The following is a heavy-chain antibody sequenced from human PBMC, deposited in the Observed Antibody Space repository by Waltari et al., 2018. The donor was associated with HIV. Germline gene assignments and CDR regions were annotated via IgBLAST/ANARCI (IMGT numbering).Heavy chain of an antibody. V-gene: IGHV4-38-2*02. D-gene: IGHD2-15*01. CDR3: ARDPILSGPWGY. CDR2: IYHSGST. Sequence: QVQLQESGPGLVKPSETLSLTCTVSGYSISSGYYWGWIRQPQGKGLEWIGSIYHSGSTYYNPALKSRVTISVDTSKNQFSLKLSSVTAADTAVYYCARDPILSGPWGYWGQGTLVTVSS. CDR1: GYSISSGYY. J-gene: IGHJ4*02.